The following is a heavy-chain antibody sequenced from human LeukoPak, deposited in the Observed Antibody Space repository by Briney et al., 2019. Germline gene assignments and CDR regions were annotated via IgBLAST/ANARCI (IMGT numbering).Heavy chain of an antibody. D-gene: IGHD3-10*01. Sequence: GGSLRLSCAASGFTFSSYAMSWVRHAPGKGLEWVSAISGSGGSTYYADSVKGRFTISRDNSKNTLYLQMNSLRAEDTAVYYCAKAVNYYGSGMLDYWGQGTLVTVSS. CDR1: GFTFSSYA. V-gene: IGHV3-23*01. J-gene: IGHJ4*02. CDR3: AKAVNYYGSGMLDY. CDR2: ISGSGGST.